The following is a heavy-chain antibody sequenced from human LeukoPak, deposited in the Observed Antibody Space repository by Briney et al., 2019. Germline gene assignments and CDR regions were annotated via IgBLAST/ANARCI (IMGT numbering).Heavy chain of an antibody. CDR1: GFTFSTLP. D-gene: IGHD6-19*01. V-gene: IGHV3-64D*06. CDR2: SSGNGGST. Sequence: GGSLRLSCSASGFTFSTLPMHWVRQAPGKGLEYVSGSSGNGGSTYCADSVKGRFTISRDNSKNTLYLQMSSLRPEDTAVYYCVNQISGWVYWGQGTLVTVSS. J-gene: IGHJ4*02. CDR3: VNQISGWVY.